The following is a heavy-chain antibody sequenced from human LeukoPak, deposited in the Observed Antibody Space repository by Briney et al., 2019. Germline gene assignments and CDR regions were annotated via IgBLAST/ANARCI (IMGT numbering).Heavy chain of an antibody. Sequence: ASVKVSCKASGYTFTSYDINWVRQATGQGLEWMGWMNPNSGNTGYAQKFQGRVTMTRNTSISTAYMELSSLRSEDTAVYYCATVASQYYDFWSGYAGSPGTPDYWGQGTLVTVSS. V-gene: IGHV1-8*01. CDR1: GYTFTSYD. J-gene: IGHJ4*02. CDR2: MNPNSGNT. CDR3: ATVASQYYDFWSGYAGSPGTPDY. D-gene: IGHD3-3*01.